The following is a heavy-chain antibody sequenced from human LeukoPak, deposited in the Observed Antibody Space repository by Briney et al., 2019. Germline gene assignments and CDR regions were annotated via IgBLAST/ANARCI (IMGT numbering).Heavy chain of an antibody. D-gene: IGHD6-19*01. CDR3: ASSSGWYNAFDI. CDR2: IWYDGSNK. CDR1: GFTFSSCS. J-gene: IGHJ3*02. V-gene: IGHV3-33*08. Sequence: GGSLRLSCAASGFTFSSCSMHWVRQAPGKGLEWVAVIWYDGSNKYYADSVKGRFTIPRDNSKNTLYLQMNSLRAEDTAVYYCASSSGWYNAFDIWGQGTMVTVSS.